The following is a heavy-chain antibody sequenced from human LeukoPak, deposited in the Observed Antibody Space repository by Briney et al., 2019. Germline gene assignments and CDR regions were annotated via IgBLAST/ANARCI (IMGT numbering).Heavy chain of an antibody. Sequence: ASVKVSCKVSGYTLTELSMHWVRQAPGKGLEWMGGFDPEDGETIYAQKFQGRVTMTEDTSTDTAYMELSSLRSEDTAVYYCATDLTGTTIPRGSLAFDIWGQGTMVTVSS. J-gene: IGHJ3*02. CDR2: FDPEDGET. CDR1: GYTLTELS. D-gene: IGHD1-7*01. V-gene: IGHV1-24*01. CDR3: ATDLTGTTIPRGSLAFDI.